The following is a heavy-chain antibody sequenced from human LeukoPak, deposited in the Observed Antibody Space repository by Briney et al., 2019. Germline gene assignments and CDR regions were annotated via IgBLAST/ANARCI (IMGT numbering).Heavy chain of an antibody. CDR2: TYYMSEWYN. Sequence: SQTLSLTCVISGESVSSNSATWNWLRQSPARGLEWLGRTYYMSEWYNDYAVSVKSRITIKPDTSKNQLSLHLNSVTPEDTAVYYCALGDSGSWIRYWGQGTLVTVSS. J-gene: IGHJ4*02. CDR3: ALGDSGSWIRY. D-gene: IGHD6-13*01. CDR1: GESVSSNSAT. V-gene: IGHV6-1*01.